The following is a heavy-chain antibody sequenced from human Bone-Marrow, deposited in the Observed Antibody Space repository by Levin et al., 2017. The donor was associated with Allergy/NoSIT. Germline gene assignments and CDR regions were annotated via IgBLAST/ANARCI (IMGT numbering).Heavy chain of an antibody. J-gene: IGHJ4*02. CDR3: ARRGIVVAGRDRKPPFDY. V-gene: IGHV3-48*02. CDR2: ISSSSSTI. Sequence: QPGGSLRLSCAASGFTFSSYSMNWVRQAPGKGLEWVSYISSSSSTIYYADSVKGRFTISRDNAKNSLYLQMNSLRDEDTAVYYCARRGIVVAGRDRKPPFDYWGQGTLVTVSS. CDR1: GFTFSSYS. D-gene: IGHD2-15*01.